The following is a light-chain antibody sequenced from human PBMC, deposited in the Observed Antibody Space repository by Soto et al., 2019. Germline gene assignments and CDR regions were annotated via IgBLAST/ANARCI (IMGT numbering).Light chain of an antibody. CDR3: YQYEQTPPWT. V-gene: IGKV2-30*01. Sequence: DVVMTQSPLSLPVTLGQPASISCRSSHSLVYSDGSTYLNWFQQKPGQPPRLIXYWAYTRESGVPDRFSGSGSGTDFTLTISSLQAEDVAVYFCYQYEQTPPWTCGRGTKVDIK. J-gene: IGKJ1*01. CDR2: WAY. CDR1: HSLVYSDGSTY.